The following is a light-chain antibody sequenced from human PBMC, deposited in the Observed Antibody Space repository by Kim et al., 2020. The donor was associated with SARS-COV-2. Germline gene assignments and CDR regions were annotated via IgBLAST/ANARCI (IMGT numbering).Light chain of an antibody. Sequence: EIVLTQSPGTLSLSPGERATLSCRASQSVTSTYLAWYQQYPAQAPLLLIYGASSRATGIPDRFSGSGSGTAFSLTISRLEPEDVAVYYCQQYGSKPLTFGGGTKVDIK. CDR3: QQYGSKPLT. CDR1: QSVTSTY. CDR2: GAS. J-gene: IGKJ4*01. V-gene: IGKV3-20*01.